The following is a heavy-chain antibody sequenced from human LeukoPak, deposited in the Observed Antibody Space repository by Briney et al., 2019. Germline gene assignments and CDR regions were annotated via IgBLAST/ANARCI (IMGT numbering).Heavy chain of an antibody. V-gene: IGHV4-59*12. CDR2: IYYTGST. CDR3: AMIDLASSGGSFDS. Sequence: SETLSLTCTVSGGSISNFYWSWIRQPPGKGLEWIGYIYYTGSTNYNPSLKSRVTISVDTSKNQFSLKLSSVTAADTAVYYCAMIDLASSGGSFDSWGQGTLVTVSS. J-gene: IGHJ4*02. D-gene: IGHD6-19*01. CDR1: GGSISNFY.